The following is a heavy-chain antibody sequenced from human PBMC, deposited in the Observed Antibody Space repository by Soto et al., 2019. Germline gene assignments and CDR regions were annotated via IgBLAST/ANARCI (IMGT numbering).Heavy chain of an antibody. J-gene: IGHJ4*02. Sequence: GGSLRLSCAASGFSFSDSAMHWVRQASGKGLEWVGLIRSKANNYATAYAASVKGRFAISRDDSKNTAYLQMNSLKIEDTALYYCTRTDGSAYWGRGTLVTV. D-gene: IGHD6-19*01. CDR2: IRSKANNYAT. CDR1: GFSFSDSA. V-gene: IGHV3-73*01. CDR3: TRTDGSAY.